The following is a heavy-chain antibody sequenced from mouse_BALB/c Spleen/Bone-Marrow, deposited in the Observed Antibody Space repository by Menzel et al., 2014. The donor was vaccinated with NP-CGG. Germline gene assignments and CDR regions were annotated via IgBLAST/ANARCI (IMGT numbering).Heavy chain of an antibody. CDR3: TRGITTVVATRAMDY. Sequence: EVQLQQSGTVLARPGASVKMSCKASGYTFTSYWMHWVKQRPGQGLEWIGAIYPGNSYTSYNQKFKGKAKLTAVTSTSTAYMDLSSLTNEDSAVYYCTRGITTVVATRAMDYWGQGTSVTVSS. V-gene: IGHV1-5*01. D-gene: IGHD1-1*01. CDR1: GYTFTSYW. J-gene: IGHJ4*01. CDR2: IYPGNSYT.